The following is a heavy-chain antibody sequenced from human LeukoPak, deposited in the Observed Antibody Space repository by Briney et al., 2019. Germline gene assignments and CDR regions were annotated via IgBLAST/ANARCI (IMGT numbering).Heavy chain of an antibody. CDR3: VRDGGLNTNFGY. D-gene: IGHD2-15*01. J-gene: IGHJ4*02. V-gene: IGHV3-7*01. CDR2: TKPDGSAE. CDR1: GFTFRNYW. Sequence: GGSLRLSCAASGFTFRNYWMGWVRQAPGKGLEWVANTKPDGSAEYYADSVRGRFTTSRDNANNFLYLQMNSLRAEDTAVYYCVRDGGLNTNFGYWGQGTLVTVSS.